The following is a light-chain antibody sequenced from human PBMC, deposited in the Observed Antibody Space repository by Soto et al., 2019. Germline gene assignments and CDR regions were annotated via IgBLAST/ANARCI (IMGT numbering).Light chain of an antibody. CDR2: GAS. Sequence: EIVMTQSPATLSVSPGERATLSCRASQSVSSNLAWYQQKPGQAPRLLIYGASTRATGIPARFSGSGSGTEFTLTISSLQSEDFAVYYCQQYNNWPPYRWTFGQGTKVEIK. J-gene: IGKJ1*01. CDR3: QQYNNWPPYRWT. CDR1: QSVSSN. V-gene: IGKV3-15*01.